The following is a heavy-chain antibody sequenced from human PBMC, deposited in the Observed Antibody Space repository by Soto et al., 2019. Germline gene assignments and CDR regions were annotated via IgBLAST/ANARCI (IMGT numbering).Heavy chain of an antibody. CDR2: IKQDGSEK. Sequence: EVQLVESGGGLVQPGGSLRLSCAASGFTFSSYWMSWVRQAPGKGLEWVANIKQDGSEKYYVDSVKGRFIISRDNAKNSLYLQMNSLRAEDTAVYYCASLSSSNPSYYYYGMDVWGQGTTVTVSS. J-gene: IGHJ6*02. CDR3: ASLSSSNPSYYYYGMDV. D-gene: IGHD6-6*01. CDR1: GFTFSSYW. V-gene: IGHV3-7*03.